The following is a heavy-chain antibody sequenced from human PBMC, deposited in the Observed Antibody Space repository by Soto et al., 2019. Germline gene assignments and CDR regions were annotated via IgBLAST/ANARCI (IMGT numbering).Heavy chain of an antibody. CDR2: GGSGGST. J-gene: IGHJ6*03. V-gene: IGHV3-23*01. CDR1: GFTFSTYG. D-gene: IGHD3-16*01. Sequence: DVQLLESGGGLVQRGGSLRLSCAASGFTFSTYGMTWVRQAPGKGLEWVSYGGSGGSTYYADSVKGRFTISRDNSKNTLYLQMNSLRAEDTAVYYCVKFRGRAYHYYYMDVWGYGTTVTVSS. CDR3: VKFRGRAYHYYYMDV.